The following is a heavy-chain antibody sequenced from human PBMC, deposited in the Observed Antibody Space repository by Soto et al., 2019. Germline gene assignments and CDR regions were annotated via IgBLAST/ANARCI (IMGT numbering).Heavy chain of an antibody. J-gene: IGHJ4*02. CDR3: ARGGVSTRTFDY. Sequence: PGESPKISCKGSGYNFAGYWIAWVRQMPGKGLELMGIIYPSDSDTRYRPSFQGQVTISADKSISSAYLQWSSLRASDTAMYYCARGGVSTRTFDYWGQGTPVTVS. V-gene: IGHV5-51*01. D-gene: IGHD3-3*01. CDR2: IYPSDSDT. CDR1: GYNFAGYW.